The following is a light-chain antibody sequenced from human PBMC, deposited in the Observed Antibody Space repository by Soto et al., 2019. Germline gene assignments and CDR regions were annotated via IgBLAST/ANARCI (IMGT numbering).Light chain of an antibody. CDR1: QNIDRW. V-gene: IGKV1-5*03. CDR2: GAS. CDR3: QHYNSYPWT. Sequence: DIQMTQSPSTLSASVGYRVTITCRASQNIDRWLAWYQQKPGKAPNLLIYGASNLESGDPSRFSGNGSGTEINLTISRLRPDDFATYYCQHYNSYPWTFGQGTNVDI. J-gene: IGKJ1*01.